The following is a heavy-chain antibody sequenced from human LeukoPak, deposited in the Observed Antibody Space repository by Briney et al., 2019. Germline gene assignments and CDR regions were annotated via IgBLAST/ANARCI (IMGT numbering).Heavy chain of an antibody. D-gene: IGHD3-16*01. CDR1: GGSISSYH. CDR2: IFYSGST. J-gene: IGHJ6*02. CDR3: ARWGRTPTPPYYYYGMDV. Sequence: SETLSLTCTVSGGSISSYHWSWIRQPPGKGLEWIGYIFYSGSTNYNPSLKSRVTISLDTSKSQFSLKLSSETAADTAVYYCARWGRTPTPPYYYYGMDVWGQGTTVTVSS. V-gene: IGHV4-59*01.